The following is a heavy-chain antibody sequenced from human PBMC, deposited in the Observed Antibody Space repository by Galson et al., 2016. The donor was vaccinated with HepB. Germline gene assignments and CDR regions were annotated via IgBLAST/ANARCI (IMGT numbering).Heavy chain of an antibody. CDR3: ARAPSGYSYNFIIGSPLFDY. CDR2: INPNSGGT. V-gene: IGHV1-2*04. D-gene: IGHD5-18*01. CDR1: GYTFTDYY. J-gene: IGHJ4*02. Sequence: SVKVSCKASGYTFTDYYIHWVRQAPGQGLEWMAWINPNSGGTNYAQKFQGWVTMTRDTSISTVYMELSRLRSDATAVYYCARAPSGYSYNFIIGSPLFDYWGQGTLVTVSS.